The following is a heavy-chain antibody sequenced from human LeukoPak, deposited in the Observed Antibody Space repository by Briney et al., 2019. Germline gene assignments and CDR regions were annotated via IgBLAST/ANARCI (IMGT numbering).Heavy chain of an antibody. CDR2: IYYSGST. CDR1: GGSISSHY. Sequence: SETLSLTCTVSGGSISSHYWSWIRQPPGKGLEWIGYIYYSGSTNYNPSLKSRVTISVDTFKNQFSLKLSSVTAADTAVYYCARAQYYDILTGYSYWFDPWGQGTLVTVSS. J-gene: IGHJ5*02. D-gene: IGHD3-9*01. CDR3: ARAQYYDILTGYSYWFDP. V-gene: IGHV4-59*08.